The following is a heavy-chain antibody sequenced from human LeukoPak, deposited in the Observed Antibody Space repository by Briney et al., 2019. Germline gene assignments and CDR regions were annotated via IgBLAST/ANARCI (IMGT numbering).Heavy chain of an antibody. J-gene: IGHJ3*02. D-gene: IGHD1-1*01. CDR2: INPKSGGK. Sequence: GASVTVSCKASGYTFTGYYMHWVRQAPGQGLEWMGWINPKSGGKNYAQKFQGRVTMTRDTSIRTAYMELSRLRSDDTAVYYCATETGMFAFDIWGQGTMVTVSS. CDR1: GYTFTGYY. CDR3: ATETGMFAFDI. V-gene: IGHV1-2*02.